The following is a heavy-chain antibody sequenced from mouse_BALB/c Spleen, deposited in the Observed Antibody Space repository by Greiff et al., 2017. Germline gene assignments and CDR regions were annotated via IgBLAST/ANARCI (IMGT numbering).Heavy chain of an antibody. J-gene: IGHJ3*01. CDR1: GYTFTSYD. Sequence: QVQLKESGPELVKPGASVKISCKASGYTFTSYDINWVKQRPGQGLEWIGWIYPGDGSTKYNEKFKGKATLTADKSSSTAYMQLSSLTSENSAVYFCATGGGQLGLPWFAYWGQGTLVTVSA. CDR2: IYPGDGST. D-gene: IGHD3-2*01. V-gene: IGHV1S56*01. CDR3: ATGGGQLGLPWFAY.